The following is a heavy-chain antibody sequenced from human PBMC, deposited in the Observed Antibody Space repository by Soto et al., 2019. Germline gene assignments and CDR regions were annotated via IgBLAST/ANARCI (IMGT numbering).Heavy chain of an antibody. D-gene: IGHD3-22*01. CDR2: VSYDGGVK. J-gene: IGHJ3*02. CDR1: GFTFDNYG. CDR3: AKLPWGYNYYDRADYRATNNDAFAI. Sequence: QMQLVESGGGVVQPGTSLRVSCVASGFTFDNYGIHWVRQAPGKGLEWVAVVSYDGGVKLYADSVRDRFAISRDNSKNMLYLQMDSLRPDDTALYPCAKLPWGYNYYDRADYRATNNDAFAIWGQGTWVTVSS. V-gene: IGHV3-30*18.